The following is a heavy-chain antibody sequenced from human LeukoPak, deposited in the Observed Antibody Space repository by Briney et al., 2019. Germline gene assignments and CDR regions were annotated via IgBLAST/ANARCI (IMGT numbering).Heavy chain of an antibody. J-gene: IGHJ4*02. CDR2: IYYSGST. D-gene: IGHD3-3*01. CDR1: GGSISSSSYY. CDR3: ARHVPFYDFWSGPYWGYFDY. Sequence: SETLSLTCTVSGGSISSSSYYWGWIRQPPGTGLEWIGSIYYSGSTYYNPSLKSRVTISVDTSKNQFSLKLSSVTAADTAVYYCARHVPFYDFWSGPYWGYFDYWGQGTLVTVSS. V-gene: IGHV4-39*01.